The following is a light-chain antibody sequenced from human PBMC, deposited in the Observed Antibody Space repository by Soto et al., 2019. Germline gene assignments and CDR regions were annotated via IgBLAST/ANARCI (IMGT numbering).Light chain of an antibody. V-gene: IGKV3-20*01. J-gene: IGKJ3*01. Sequence: EIVLKQSPGTLSVSPGERATLFCRARQSISSTYLAWYQKKPGQAPRLLLYGAFNRATGIPDRFSGSGSGTDFTLTISRLEPEDCAFYYCQQYGSSSFAFGPGTKVEIK. CDR1: QSISSTY. CDR2: GAF. CDR3: QQYGSSSFA.